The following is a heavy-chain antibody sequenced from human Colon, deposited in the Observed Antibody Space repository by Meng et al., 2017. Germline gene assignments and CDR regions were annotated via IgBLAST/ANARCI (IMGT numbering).Heavy chain of an antibody. V-gene: IGHV3-33*01. D-gene: IGHD3-22*01. Sequence: GESLKISCAASGFTFSTHGMHWVRQAPGKGLEWVAFIWYDGVNTEDADSVKGRFTIFRDNSENTLSLQMNNLRVEDTAVYCCARDPPQRGFALDMWGQGTLVTVSS. CDR1: GFTFSTHG. CDR2: IWYDGVNT. J-gene: IGHJ3*02. CDR3: ARDPPQRGFALDM.